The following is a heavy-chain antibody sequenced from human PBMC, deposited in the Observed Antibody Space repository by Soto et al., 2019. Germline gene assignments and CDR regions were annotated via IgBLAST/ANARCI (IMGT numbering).Heavy chain of an antibody. CDR3: EKDKGDYGDFEY. Sequence: GGSLRLSCVASGFTFEDSAMHWCRQAPGKGLKWVSSISWNSARIGYADSVKGRFTISRDNANNSLYLQMNSLSAEDTAFYYCEKDKGDYGDFEYCGLGILVTGSS. J-gene: IGHJ4*02. V-gene: IGHV3-9*01. CDR1: GFTFEDSA. D-gene: IGHD4-17*01. CDR2: ISWNSARI.